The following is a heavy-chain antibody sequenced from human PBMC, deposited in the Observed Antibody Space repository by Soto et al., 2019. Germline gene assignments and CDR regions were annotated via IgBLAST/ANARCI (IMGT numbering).Heavy chain of an antibody. V-gene: IGHV3-23*01. CDR3: AKDQRIVVVPAASYGMDV. D-gene: IGHD2-2*01. Sequence: GGSLRLSCAASGFTFSSYAMSWVRQAPGKGLEWVSAISGSGGSTYYADSVKGRFTISRDNSKNTLYLQMNSLRAEDTAVYYCAKDQRIVVVPAASYGMDVWGQGTTVTVSS. CDR1: GFTFSSYA. J-gene: IGHJ6*02. CDR2: ISGSGGST.